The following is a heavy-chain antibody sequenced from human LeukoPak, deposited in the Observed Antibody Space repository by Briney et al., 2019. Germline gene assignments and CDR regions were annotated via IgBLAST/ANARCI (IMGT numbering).Heavy chain of an antibody. J-gene: IGHJ4*02. V-gene: IGHV5-51*01. CDR1: GYSFTSYW. CDR3: ARGDGTRLDY. CDR2: IYPGDSDT. D-gene: IGHD3-16*01. Sequence: GGSLRLSCKNSGYSFTSYWIGWVRQMPGKGLEWMGLIYPGDSDTRYSPSFQGHVIISVDKSITTAYLQWSSLKASDTAMYYCARGDGTRLDYWGQGTLVTVSS.